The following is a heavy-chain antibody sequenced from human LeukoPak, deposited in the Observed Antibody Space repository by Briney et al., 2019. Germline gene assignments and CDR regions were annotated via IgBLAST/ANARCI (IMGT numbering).Heavy chain of an antibody. D-gene: IGHD6-19*01. CDR2: IRYDGSNK. V-gene: IGHV3-30*02. Sequence: GGSLRLSCAASGFTFSSYGMHWVRQAPGKGLEWVAFIRYDGSNKYYADSVKGRFTISRHNSKTTLYLRMNSLRAEDRAVYYCAKDTGKYSSGWTDYWGQETLVTVSS. CDR3: AKDTGKYSSGWTDY. CDR1: GFTFSSYG. J-gene: IGHJ4*02.